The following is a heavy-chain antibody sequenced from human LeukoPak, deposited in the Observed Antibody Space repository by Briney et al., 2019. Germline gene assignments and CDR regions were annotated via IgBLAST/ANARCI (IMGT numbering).Heavy chain of an antibody. CDR2: MNPNSGNS. CDR3: ARGRAGRKGWFDP. Sequence: ASVKVSCKASGYTFTTYDINWVRQATGQGLEWMGWMNPNSGNSGYAQKFQGRVTMTRNTSISTAYMELSSLKSEDTAVYYCARGRAGRKGWFDPWGRGTLVTVSS. CDR1: GYTFTTYD. V-gene: IGHV1-8*01. J-gene: IGHJ5*02.